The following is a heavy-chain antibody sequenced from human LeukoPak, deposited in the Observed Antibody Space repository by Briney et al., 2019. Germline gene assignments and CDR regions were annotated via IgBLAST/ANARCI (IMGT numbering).Heavy chain of an antibody. V-gene: IGHV4-30-4*01. Sequence: SETLSLTCTVSGGSISGGDYYWSWIRQPPGKGLEWIGYIYYSGSTYYNPSLRSQVTIPMDTSKNQFSLKLRSVTAADTAVYYCAREQIVPTRYFDYWGQGTLVTVSS. D-gene: IGHD1-1*01. CDR3: AREQIVPTRYFDY. CDR2: IYYSGST. J-gene: IGHJ4*02. CDR1: GGSISGGDYY.